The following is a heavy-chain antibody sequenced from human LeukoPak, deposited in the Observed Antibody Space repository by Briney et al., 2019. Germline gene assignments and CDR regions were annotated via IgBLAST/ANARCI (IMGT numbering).Heavy chain of an antibody. V-gene: IGHV3-13*01. Sequence: GGSLRLSCAASGFTFSSYDMHWVRQATGKGLEWVSAIGTAGDTYYPGSVKGRFTISRENAKNSLYLQMNSLRAGDTAVYYCARARGLNWFDPWGQGTLVTVSS. CDR2: IGTAGDT. D-gene: IGHD2-15*01. CDR1: GFTFSSYD. CDR3: ARARGLNWFDP. J-gene: IGHJ5*02.